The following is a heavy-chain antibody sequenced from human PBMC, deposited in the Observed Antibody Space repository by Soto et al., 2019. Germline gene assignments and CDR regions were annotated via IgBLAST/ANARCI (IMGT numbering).Heavy chain of an antibody. CDR3: AREPRYCRGGSCSITGDAYDI. CDR1: GYTFTSYD. CDR2: MNPNSGNT. D-gene: IGHD2-15*01. J-gene: IGHJ3*02. V-gene: IGHV1-8*01. Sequence: ASVKVSCKASGYTFTSYDINWVRQATGQGLEWMGWMNPNSGNTGYAQKFQGRVTMTRNTSISTAYMELSSLRSEDTAVYYCAREPRYCRGGSCSITGDAYDIWGQGTMVTVSS.